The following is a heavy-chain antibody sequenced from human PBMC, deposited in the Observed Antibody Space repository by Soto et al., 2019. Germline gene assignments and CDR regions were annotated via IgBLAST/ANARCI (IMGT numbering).Heavy chain of an antibody. V-gene: IGHV3-48*01. CDR1: GFSVSSNY. Sequence: PGGSLRLSCAASGFSVSSNYMNWVRQAPGKGLEWISYIGRDSSTTYYADSVKGRFTISRDNAKKSIDLQMNGLRAEDTAVYHCARDTMWGAKEWGRGTQVTSPQ. CDR2: IGRDSSTT. J-gene: IGHJ4*02. D-gene: IGHD3-16*01. CDR3: ARDTMWGAKE.